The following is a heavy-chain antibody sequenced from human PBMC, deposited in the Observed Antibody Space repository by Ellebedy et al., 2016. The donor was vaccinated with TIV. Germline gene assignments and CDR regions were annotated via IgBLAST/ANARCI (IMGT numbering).Heavy chain of an antibody. J-gene: IGHJ2*01. CDR3: AKAPFDFWGQPGFSYFEL. CDR1: GGSISNYY. D-gene: IGHD3/OR15-3a*01. V-gene: IGHV4-59*01. CDR2: INDSGST. Sequence: SETLSLXCSVSGGSISNYYWSWIWQPPGKGLAWIGYINDSGSTNYRPSLTRRVTISVDTSKSQFSLKPTSVTAADTAVYYCAKAPFDFWGQPGFSYFELWGRGTLVTVSS.